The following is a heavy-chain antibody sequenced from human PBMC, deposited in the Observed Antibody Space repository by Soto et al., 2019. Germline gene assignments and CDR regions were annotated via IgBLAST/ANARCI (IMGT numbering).Heavy chain of an antibody. CDR3: ARSPRVIIAAKGTLDY. CDR1: GYTFTTSG. D-gene: IGHD2-15*01. V-gene: IGHV1-18*04. Sequence: QVQLVQSGGEVKKPGASVKVSCKASGYTFTTSGITRVRQAPGQGLEWMGWISTSTGNTNYAQKLQGRVTLTKDTSTRTAYMELRNLTSGDTAVYYCARSPRVIIAAKGTLDYWGQGTLVTVSS. J-gene: IGHJ4*02. CDR2: ISTSTGNT.